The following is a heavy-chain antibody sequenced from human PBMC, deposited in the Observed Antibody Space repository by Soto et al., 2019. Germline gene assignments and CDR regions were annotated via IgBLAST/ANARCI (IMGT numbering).Heavy chain of an antibody. CDR1: GDSITSDKYY. Sequence: SETLSLTCTVSGDSITSDKYYWGWIRQPPGKGLETIANIYYDGNTYYNPSLESRVTISVDTSKNQFSLRLTSVTAADTAVYYCARGASTERYFSPSGGAWFDPWGQGTLVTVSS. J-gene: IGHJ5*02. V-gene: IGHV4-39*01. CDR3: ARGASTERYFSPSGGAWFDP. D-gene: IGHD3-9*01. CDR2: IYYDGNT.